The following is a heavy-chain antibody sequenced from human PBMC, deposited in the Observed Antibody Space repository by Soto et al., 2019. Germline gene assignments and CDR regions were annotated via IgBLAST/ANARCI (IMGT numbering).Heavy chain of an antibody. V-gene: IGHV3-23*01. CDR2: ISGSGGTT. CDR3: AKVDRYYYDSSGYYSSPLF. J-gene: IGHJ4*02. Sequence: EVQLLESGGGLVQPGGSLRLSCAASGFTLSSYAMSWVRQAPGKGLEWVSAISGSGGTTYYADSVKGRFTISRDTSKNTLYLQMNSLIAEDTAVYYCAKVDRYYYDSSGYYSSPLFWGQGTLVTVSS. D-gene: IGHD3-22*01. CDR1: GFTLSSYA.